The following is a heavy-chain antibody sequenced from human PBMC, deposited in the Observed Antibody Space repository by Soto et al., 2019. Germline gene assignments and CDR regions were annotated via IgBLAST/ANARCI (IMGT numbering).Heavy chain of an antibody. CDR3: ASHLAHCSGGRCYVYFYYNGMDV. CDR2: ISRSSDYI. CDR1: GFTFTDYN. Sequence: EVQLVESGGGLVKPGGSLRLSCAASGFTFTDYNMNWVRQAPGKGLEWVSSISRSSDYIYYADSLKGRFTISRDNAKNSLSLHMHSLRDEDKAVYYCASHLAHCSGGRCYVYFYYNGMDVWGQGTTVTVSS. V-gene: IGHV3-21*01. J-gene: IGHJ6*02. D-gene: IGHD2-15*01.